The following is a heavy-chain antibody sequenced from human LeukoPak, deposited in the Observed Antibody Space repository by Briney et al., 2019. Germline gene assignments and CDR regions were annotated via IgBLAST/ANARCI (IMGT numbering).Heavy chain of an antibody. V-gene: IGHV1-69*04. CDR3: ARTGARLGYFDY. CDR1: GGTFSSYA. D-gene: IGHD1-26*01. CDR2: IIPILGIA. J-gene: IGHJ4*02. Sequence: SVKVSCKASGGTFSSYAISWVRQAPGQGLEWMGRIIPILGIANYAQKFQGRVTMTTDTSTSTAYMELRSLRSDDTAVYYCARTGARLGYFDYWGQGTLVTVSS.